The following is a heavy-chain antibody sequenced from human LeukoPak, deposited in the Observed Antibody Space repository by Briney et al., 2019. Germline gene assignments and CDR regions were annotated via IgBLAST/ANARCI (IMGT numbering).Heavy chain of an antibody. J-gene: IGHJ4*02. CDR3: AKRAARLSARPNAKEYYFDY. Sequence: QSGGSLRLSCAASGFTFSSYAMSWVRQAPGKGLEWVSAISGSGGSTYYADSVKGRFTISGDNSKNTLYLQMNSLRAEDTAVYYCAKRAARLSARPNAKEYYFDYWGQGTLVTVSS. CDR2: ISGSGGST. V-gene: IGHV3-23*01. D-gene: IGHD6-6*01. CDR1: GFTFSSYA.